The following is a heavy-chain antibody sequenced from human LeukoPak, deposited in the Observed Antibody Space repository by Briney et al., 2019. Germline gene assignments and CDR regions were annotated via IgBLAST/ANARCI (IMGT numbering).Heavy chain of an antibody. J-gene: IGHJ4*02. CDR2: IRYDGSNK. D-gene: IGHD2-2*02. Sequence: GGSLRLSCAASGFTFSSYGMHWVRQAPGKGLEGVVFIRYDGSNKYYADSVKGRFTISRDNSKNTLYLQMNSLRAEDTAVYYCAPEDCSSTSCYSGFDYWGQGTLVTVSS. V-gene: IGHV3-30*02. CDR3: APEDCSSTSCYSGFDY. CDR1: GFTFSSYG.